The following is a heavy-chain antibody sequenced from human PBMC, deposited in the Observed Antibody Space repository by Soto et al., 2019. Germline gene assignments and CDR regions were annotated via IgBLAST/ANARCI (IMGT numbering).Heavy chain of an antibody. CDR1: GFTFGDYA. J-gene: IGHJ4*02. CDR2: IRSKAYGGTT. V-gene: IGHV3-49*04. D-gene: IGHD3-10*01. CDR3: TRDPKILWFGEFNLDY. Sequence: GGSLRLSCTASGFTFGDYAMSWVRQAPGKGLEWVGFIRSKAYGGTTEYAASVKGRFTISRDDSKSIAYLQMNSLKTEDTAVYYCTRDPKILWFGEFNLDYWGQGTLVTVSS.